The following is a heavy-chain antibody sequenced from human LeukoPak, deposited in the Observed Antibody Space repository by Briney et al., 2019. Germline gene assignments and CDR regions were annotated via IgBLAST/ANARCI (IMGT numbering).Heavy chain of an antibody. V-gene: IGHV3-21*01. J-gene: IGHJ4*02. CDR2: IISSSSYI. CDR1: GFTFSGYS. Sequence: GGSLRLSCAASGFTFSGYSMNWVRQAPGKGLEWVSSIISSSSYIYYADSVKGRFTISRDNAKNSLYLQMNSLRAEDTAVYYCARERTGTTSDYWGQGTLVTVSS. D-gene: IGHD1-7*01. CDR3: ARERTGTTSDY.